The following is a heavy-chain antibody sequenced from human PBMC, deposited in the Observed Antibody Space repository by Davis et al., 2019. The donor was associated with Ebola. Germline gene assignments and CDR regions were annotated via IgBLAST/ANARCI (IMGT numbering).Heavy chain of an antibody. V-gene: IGHV6-1*01. CDR3: VRGWGRSGLDV. D-gene: IGHD3-16*01. CDR1: GDSVSSSSGA. J-gene: IGHJ6*02. Sequence: HSQTHSLTRAISGDSVSSSSGAWTWIRQSPSRVLEWLGRTYYGSKWNNDYAVSVKSRIIINPDTSKNQFSLQLNSVTPEDAAVYYCVRGWGRSGLDVWGQGTTVTVSS. CDR2: TYYGSKWNN.